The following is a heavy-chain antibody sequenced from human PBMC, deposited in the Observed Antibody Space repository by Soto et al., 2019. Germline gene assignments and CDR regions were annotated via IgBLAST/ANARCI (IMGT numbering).Heavy chain of an antibody. V-gene: IGHV3-30*18. Sequence: QVHLVESGGGVVQPGRSVRLSCAASGFTFNTYGMHWVRQAPGKGLEWVAVISYDGGNKFYADSVKGRFTISRDNSKNTLYLQMNSLRAEDTAVYYCSKGGYDEHYFDYWGQGSLVTVSS. J-gene: IGHJ4*02. CDR2: ISYDGGNK. CDR3: SKGGYDEHYFDY. D-gene: IGHD2-2*01. CDR1: GFTFNTYG.